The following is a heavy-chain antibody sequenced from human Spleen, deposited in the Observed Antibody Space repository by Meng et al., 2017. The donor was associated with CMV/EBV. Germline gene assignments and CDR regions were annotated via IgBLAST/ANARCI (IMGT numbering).Heavy chain of an antibody. CDR1: GFTFSNYA. Sequence: GGSLRLSCAASGFTFSNYAMHWVRQAPGKGLEWVALISYDGNYIYYPDSGKGRLTISRDNSENTLYLQMNSLRPEDTAVYYCARVSVLGGTYDGDYYGMDVWGQGTTVTVSS. CDR2: ISYDGNYI. V-gene: IGHV3-30*19. D-gene: IGHD1-26*01. CDR3: ARVSVLGGTYDGDYYGMDV. J-gene: IGHJ6*02.